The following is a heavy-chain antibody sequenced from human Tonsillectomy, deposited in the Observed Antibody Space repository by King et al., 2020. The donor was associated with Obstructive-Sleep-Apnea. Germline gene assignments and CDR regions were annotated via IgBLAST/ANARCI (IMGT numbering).Heavy chain of an antibody. CDR1: GFTFSSST. V-gene: IGHV3-30*04. CDR2: ISYDGSNK. J-gene: IGHJ4*02. D-gene: IGHD6-19*01. CDR3: ARDPGKVAGNHWQGNLFDY. Sequence: QVQLVESGGGVVQPGRSLRLSCAASGFTFSSSTMHWVRQAPGKGLEWVAVISYDGSNKYYADSVKGRFTISRDNSKNTLYLQMNSLRAEDTAVYYCARDPGKVAGNHWQGNLFDYWGQGTLVIVSS.